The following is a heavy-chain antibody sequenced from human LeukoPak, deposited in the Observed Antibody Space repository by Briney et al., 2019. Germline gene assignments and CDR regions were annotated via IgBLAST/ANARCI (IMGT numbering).Heavy chain of an antibody. CDR1: GFTFSSYA. CDR3: ASAHSSGWYPYFQH. Sequence: GRSLRLSCAASGFTFSSYAMHWVRQAPGKGLEWVAVISYDGSNKYYADSVKGRFTISRDNAKDSLYLQMNSLRAEDTAVYYCASAHSSGWYPYFQHWGQGTLVTVSS. V-gene: IGHV3-30-3*01. D-gene: IGHD6-19*01. J-gene: IGHJ1*01. CDR2: ISYDGSNK.